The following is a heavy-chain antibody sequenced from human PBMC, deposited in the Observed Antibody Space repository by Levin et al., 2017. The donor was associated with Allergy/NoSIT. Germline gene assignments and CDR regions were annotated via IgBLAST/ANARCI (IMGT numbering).Heavy chain of an antibody. J-gene: IGHJ4*02. Sequence: SETLSLTCTVSGDSISDSHYSWAWIRQSPGKGLQWIGNVYYSGRTYYNPSLTSPVLISLDTSKNQFSLRLASVTAADTAVYFCAREALAYFDSWGQGTLVTVSS. CDR1: GDSISDSHYS. CDR3: AREALAYFDS. V-gene: IGHV4-39*07. CDR2: VYYSGRT.